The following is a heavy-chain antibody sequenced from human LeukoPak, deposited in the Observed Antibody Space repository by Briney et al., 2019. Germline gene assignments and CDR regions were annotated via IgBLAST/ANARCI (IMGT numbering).Heavy chain of an antibody. CDR1: GFTFSSYA. J-gene: IGHJ4*02. CDR3: AIDIVVVPAAILIDY. V-gene: IGHV3-23*01. Sequence: GGSLRLSCAASGFTFSSYAMSWVRQAPGKGLEWVSAISGSGGSTYYADSVKGRFTISRDNSKNTLYLQMNSLRAEDTAVYYCAIDIVVVPAAILIDYWGQGTLVTVSS. CDR2: ISGSGGST. D-gene: IGHD2-2*01.